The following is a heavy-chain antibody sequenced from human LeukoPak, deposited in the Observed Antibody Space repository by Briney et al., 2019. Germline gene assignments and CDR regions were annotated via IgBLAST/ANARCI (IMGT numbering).Heavy chain of an antibody. D-gene: IGHD5-18*01. CDR1: GVSISSHY. Sequence: SETLSLTCTVSGVSISSHYWSWIRQPPGKGLEWIGYMFDSENTKDNPSLKSRITLSAGTSKNQFSLRLSSVTAVDTAVYYCATIKRGYIYGYFDFWGQGILVTVSS. CDR3: ATIKRGYIYGYFDF. CDR2: MFDSENT. J-gene: IGHJ4*02. V-gene: IGHV4-59*11.